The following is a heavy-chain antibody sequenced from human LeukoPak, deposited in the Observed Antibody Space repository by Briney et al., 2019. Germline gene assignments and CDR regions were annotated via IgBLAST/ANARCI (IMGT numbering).Heavy chain of an antibody. CDR3: TRLGGYPDY. CDR2: IRSKANSYAT. CDR1: GFTFSGSA. J-gene: IGHJ4*02. V-gene: IGHV3-73*01. Sequence: GGSLRLSCAAFGFTFSGSAMHWVRQASGKGLEWVGSIRSKANSYATAYAASVKGRFTISRANSKNTAYLQMNSLKTEDTAVYYCTRLGGYPDYWGQGTLVTV. D-gene: IGHD5-12*01.